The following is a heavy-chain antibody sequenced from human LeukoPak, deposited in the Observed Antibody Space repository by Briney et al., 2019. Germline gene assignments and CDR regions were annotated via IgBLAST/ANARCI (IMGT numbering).Heavy chain of an antibody. CDR2: ISYDGSNK. D-gene: IGHD4-17*01. CDR1: GFTFSSNA. CDR3: ASGADYGDYRFDY. V-gene: IGHV3-30-3*01. Sequence: PGGSLRLSCAASGFTFSSNAMHWVRQAPGKGLEWVAVISYDGSNKYYADSVKGRFTISRDNSKNTLYLQMNSLRAEDTAVYYCASGADYGDYRFDYWGQGTLVTVSS. J-gene: IGHJ4*02.